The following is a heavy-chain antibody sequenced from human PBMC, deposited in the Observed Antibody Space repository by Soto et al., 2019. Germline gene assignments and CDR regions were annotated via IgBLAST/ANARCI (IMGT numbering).Heavy chain of an antibody. CDR1: GFTFSSYG. J-gene: IGHJ4*02. Sequence: QVQLVESGGGVVQPGRSLRLSCAASGFTFSSYGMHWVRQAPGKGLEWVAVIWYDGSNKYYADSVKGRFTISRDNSKNTRYLQMNSLRAEDTAVYYCAIDLTGYYFGYWGQGTLVTVSS. CDR3: AIDLTGYYFGY. CDR2: IWYDGSNK. V-gene: IGHV3-33*01. D-gene: IGHD3-9*01.